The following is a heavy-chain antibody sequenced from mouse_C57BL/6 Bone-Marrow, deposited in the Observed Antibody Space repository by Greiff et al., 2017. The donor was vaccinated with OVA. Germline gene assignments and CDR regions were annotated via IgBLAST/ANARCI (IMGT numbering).Heavy chain of an antibody. J-gene: IGHJ1*03. D-gene: IGHD1-1*01. CDR1: GFTFSDYY. Sequence: EVKLMESAGGLVQPGRSMKLSCTASGFTFSDYYMAWVRQVPEKGLEWVANINYDGSSTYYLDSLKSRFIISRDNAKNILYLQMSSLKSEDTATYYCARGPDYYGSSYWYFDVWGTGTTVTVSS. CDR3: ARGPDYYGSSYWYFDV. CDR2: INYDGSST. V-gene: IGHV5-16*01.